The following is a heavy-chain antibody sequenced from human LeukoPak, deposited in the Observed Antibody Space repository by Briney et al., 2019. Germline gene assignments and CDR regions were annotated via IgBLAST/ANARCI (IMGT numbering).Heavy chain of an antibody. CDR2: ISYDGSNK. J-gene: IGHJ4*02. V-gene: IGHV3-30*18. CDR1: GFTFSSYG. D-gene: IGHD6-13*01. CDR3: AKGRAAAGQINLNSHFDY. Sequence: GRSLRLSCAASGFTFSSYGMHWVRQAPGKGLEWVAVISYDGSNKYYADSVKGRFTISRDNSKNTLYLQMNSLRAEDTAVYYCAKGRAAAGQINLNSHFDYWGQGTLVTVSS.